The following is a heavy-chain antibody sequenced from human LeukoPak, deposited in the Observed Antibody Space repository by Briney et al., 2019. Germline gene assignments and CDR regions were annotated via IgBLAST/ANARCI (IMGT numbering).Heavy chain of an antibody. D-gene: IGHD3-10*01. Sequence: SETLSLTCTVSGGSISSYYWSWIRQPPGKGLEWIGYIYYSGSTNYNPSLKSRVTISVDTSKNQFSLKLSSVTAADTAVYYCARENRNYYGSGSYWDYWGQGTLVTVSS. CDR2: IYYSGST. V-gene: IGHV4-59*12. J-gene: IGHJ4*02. CDR1: GGSISSYY. CDR3: ARENRNYYGSGSYWDY.